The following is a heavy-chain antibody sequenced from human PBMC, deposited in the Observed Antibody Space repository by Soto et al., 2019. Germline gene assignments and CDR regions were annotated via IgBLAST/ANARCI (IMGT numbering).Heavy chain of an antibody. Sequence: PVGSLRLSCAASGFTVSSNYMSWVRQAPGKGLEWVSVIYSGGSTYYADSVKGRFTISRDNSKNTLYLQMNSLRAEDTAVYYCARDRAVRGVKGSYYYYYYGMDVWGQGTTVTVSS. V-gene: IGHV3-53*01. D-gene: IGHD3-10*01. J-gene: IGHJ6*02. CDR2: IYSGGST. CDR3: ARDRAVRGVKGSYYYYYYGMDV. CDR1: GFTVSSNY.